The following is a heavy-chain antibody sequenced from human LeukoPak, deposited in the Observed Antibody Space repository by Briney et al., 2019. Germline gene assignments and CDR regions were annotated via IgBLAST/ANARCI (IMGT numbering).Heavy chain of an antibody. V-gene: IGHV3-74*01. D-gene: IGHD3-9*01. J-gene: IGHJ4*02. CDR3: ARDPFDILTDPYFDY. Sequence: GSLRLSCAASGFTFMSNWMHWVRQAPGKGLVWVSRINPDGSYTSYADSVKGRFTISRDNAKNTLYLQMNSLRAEDTAVYYCARDPFDILTDPYFDYWGQGTLVTVSS. CDR2: INPDGSYT. CDR1: GFTFMSNW.